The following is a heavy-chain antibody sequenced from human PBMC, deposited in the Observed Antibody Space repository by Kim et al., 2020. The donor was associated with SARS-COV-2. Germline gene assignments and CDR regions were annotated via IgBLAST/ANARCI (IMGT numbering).Heavy chain of an antibody. J-gene: IGHJ6*02. D-gene: IGHD3-9*01. CDR3: ARGPGLVINLFYYYYGMDV. V-gene: IGHV7-4-1*02. CDR1: GYTFTSYA. Sequence: ASVKVSCKASGYTFTSYAMNWVRQAPGQGLEWMGWINTNTGNPTYAQGFTGRFVFSLDTSVSTAYLQISSLKAEDTAVYYCARGPGLVINLFYYYYGMDVWGQGTTVTVSS. CDR2: INTNTGNP.